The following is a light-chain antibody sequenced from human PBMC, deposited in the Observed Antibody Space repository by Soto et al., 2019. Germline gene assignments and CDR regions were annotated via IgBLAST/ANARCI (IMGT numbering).Light chain of an antibody. CDR3: QHLNSYPLT. V-gene: IGKV1-9*01. CDR2: DAS. Sequence: DIQLTQSPSFLSASVGDRVTITCRASQAINTYLAWYQQKPGKAPKLLIYDASTLKSGVPSRFSGSGSGTEFSLTISNLQPEDFPTYYCQHLNSYPLTFGGGTKVEIK. J-gene: IGKJ4*01. CDR1: QAINTY.